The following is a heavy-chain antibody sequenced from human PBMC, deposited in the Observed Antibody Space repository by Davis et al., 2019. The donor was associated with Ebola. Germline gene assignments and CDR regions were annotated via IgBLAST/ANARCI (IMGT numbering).Heavy chain of an antibody. Sequence: GGSLRLSCAASGFTFDDYTMHWVRQAPGKGLEWVSLISWDGGSTYYADSVKGRFTISRDNSKNSLCLQMNSLRTEDTALYYCAKSAGATITHYGMDVWGQGTTVTVSS. J-gene: IGHJ6*02. CDR2: ISWDGGST. CDR1: GFTFDDYT. D-gene: IGHD5-24*01. CDR3: AKSAGATITHYGMDV. V-gene: IGHV3-43*01.